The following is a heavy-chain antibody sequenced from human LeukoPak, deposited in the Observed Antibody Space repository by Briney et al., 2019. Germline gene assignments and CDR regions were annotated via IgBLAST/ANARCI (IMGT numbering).Heavy chain of an antibody. CDR2: INHSGTT. D-gene: IGHD1-7*01. V-gene: IGHV4-34*01. CDR3: ARGNWNYAFDI. J-gene: IGHJ3*02. CDR1: GGSFSGYY. Sequence: SETPSLTCAVYGGSFSGYYWSWTRQPPGKGLECSGEINHSGTTNSNPSLKSRVTISVDTSKNQFSLKLSSVTAADTAVYYCARGNWNYAFDIWGQGTMVTVSS.